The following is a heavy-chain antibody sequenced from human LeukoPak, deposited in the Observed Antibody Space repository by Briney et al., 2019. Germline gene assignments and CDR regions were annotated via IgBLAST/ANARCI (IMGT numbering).Heavy chain of an antibody. CDR1: GYTFTGYY. CDR2: INPNSGGT. V-gene: IGHV1-2*04. CDR3: ARDHTMVRGVIWYHYGMDV. D-gene: IGHD3-10*01. Sequence: ASVKVSCKASGYTFTGYYMHWVRQAPGQGLEWMGWINPNSGGTNYAQKFQGWVTMTRDTSISTAYMELSRLRSDDTAVYYCARDHTMVRGVIWYHYGMDVWGQGTTVTVSS. J-gene: IGHJ6*02.